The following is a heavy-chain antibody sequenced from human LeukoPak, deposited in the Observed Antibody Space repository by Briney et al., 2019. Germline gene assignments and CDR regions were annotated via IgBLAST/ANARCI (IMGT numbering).Heavy chain of an antibody. J-gene: IGHJ4*02. CDR1: GGSISGGDYF. D-gene: IGHD2-8*02. CDR3: AREAVTGTIVPYWWDY. V-gene: IGHV4-61*02. CDR2: VYTSGSA. Sequence: SETLSLTCTVSGGSISGGDYFWSWIRQPAGKGLEWIGRVYTSGSANYNPSFESRVTVSLDTSKNQFSLNLRSVTAADTAVYYCAREAVTGTIVPYWWDYWGQGILVTVSS.